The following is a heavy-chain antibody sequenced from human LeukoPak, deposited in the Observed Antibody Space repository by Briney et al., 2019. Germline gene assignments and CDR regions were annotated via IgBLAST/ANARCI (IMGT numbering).Heavy chain of an antibody. CDR1: GFTFSTFA. V-gene: IGHV3-23*01. J-gene: IGHJ3*02. D-gene: IGHD3-10*01. CDR2: IFPSGGEI. CDR3: AKGVRITMVRGAFDI. Sequence: GGSLRLSCAASGFTFSTFAMIWVRQPPGKGLEWVSSIFPSGGEIHYADSVRGRFTISRDNSKSTLSLQMNSLRAEDTALYYCAKGVRITMVRGAFDIWGQGTMVTVSS.